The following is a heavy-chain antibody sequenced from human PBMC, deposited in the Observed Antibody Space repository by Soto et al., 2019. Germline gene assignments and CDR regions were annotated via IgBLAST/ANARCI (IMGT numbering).Heavy chain of an antibody. D-gene: IGHD6-6*01. CDR3: ARSIAARGDYYYYGMDV. CDR1: GFTFSSYA. J-gene: IGHJ6*02. CDR2: ISYDGSNK. V-gene: IGHV3-30-3*01. Sequence: GGSLRLSCAASGFTFSSYAMHWVRQAPGKGLEWVAVISYDGSNKYYADSVKGRFTISRDNSKNTLYLQMNSLRAEDTAVYYCARSIAARGDYYYYGMDVWGQGTTVT.